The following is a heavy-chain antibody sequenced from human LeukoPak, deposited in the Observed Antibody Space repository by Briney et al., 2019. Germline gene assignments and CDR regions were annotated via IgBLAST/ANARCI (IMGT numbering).Heavy chain of an antibody. Sequence: PSETLSLTCTVSGDSTSGVSYYWGWVRQPPGKGLEWIGSIRSSGSAHYNPSLKSRVTISADTSKRHFSLKLSSATAADTALYYCARGIPYYYVSSASYYLHYFDSWGQGTLVTVSS. V-gene: IGHV4-39*07. J-gene: IGHJ4*02. D-gene: IGHD3-22*01. CDR3: ARGIPYYYVSSASYYLHYFDS. CDR2: IRSSGSA. CDR1: GDSTSGVSYY.